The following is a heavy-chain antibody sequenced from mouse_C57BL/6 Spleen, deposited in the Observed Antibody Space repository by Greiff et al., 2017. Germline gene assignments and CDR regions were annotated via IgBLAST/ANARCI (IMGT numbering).Heavy chain of an antibody. J-gene: IGHJ4*01. D-gene: IGHD2-3*01. CDR1: GYTFTSYD. CDR3: ARFYDGSSYAMDY. Sequence: VQVVESGPELVKPGASVKLSCKASGYTFTSYDINWVKQRPGQGLEWIGWIYPRDGSTKYNEKFKGKATLTVDTSSSTAYMELHSLTSEDSAVYFCARFYDGSSYAMDYWGQGTSVTVSS. V-gene: IGHV1-85*01. CDR2: IYPRDGST.